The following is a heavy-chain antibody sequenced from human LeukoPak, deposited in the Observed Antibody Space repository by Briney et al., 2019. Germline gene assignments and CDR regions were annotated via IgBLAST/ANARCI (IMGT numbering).Heavy chain of an antibody. CDR3: ITERRESSGWYNWCFDY. D-gene: IGHD6-19*01. V-gene: IGHV3-15*01. Sequence: PGGSLRLSCEVSGFTFSNAWMSWVRQAPGKGLEWVGRVKSKTDGGTTDYGAPAKGRFTISRDDSKNTLYLQMNNLKSEDTAVYYCITERRESSGWYNWCFDYWGQGTLVTVSS. J-gene: IGHJ4*02. CDR1: GFTFSNAW. CDR2: VKSKTDGGTT.